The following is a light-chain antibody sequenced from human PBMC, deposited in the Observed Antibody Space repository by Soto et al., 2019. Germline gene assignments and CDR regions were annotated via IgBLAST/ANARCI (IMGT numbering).Light chain of an antibody. V-gene: IGLV1-40*01. CDR3: QSYDSSLSGYV. CDR1: SSNIGAGYE. Sequence: QSVLTQPPSVSGAPGQRVTISCTGSSSNIGAGYEVHWYQQLPGTAPKLLIFGYSNRCSGVPDRFSGSKSGTSASLAITGLQAEDEADYYCQSYDSSLSGYVFGTGTKLTVL. J-gene: IGLJ1*01. CDR2: GYS.